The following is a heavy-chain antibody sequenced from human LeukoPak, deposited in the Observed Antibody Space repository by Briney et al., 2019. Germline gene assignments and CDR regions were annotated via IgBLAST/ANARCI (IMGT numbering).Heavy chain of an antibody. Sequence: SVKVSCKASGYTFTSYGISWVRQAPGQGLEWMGRIIPILGIANYAQKFQGRVTITADKSTSTAYMELSSLRSEDTAVYYCARDKVDTAMVNVPTHFDYWGQGTLVTVSS. J-gene: IGHJ4*02. CDR2: IIPILGIA. CDR3: ARDKVDTAMVNVPTHFDY. CDR1: GYTFTSYG. D-gene: IGHD5-18*01. V-gene: IGHV1-69*04.